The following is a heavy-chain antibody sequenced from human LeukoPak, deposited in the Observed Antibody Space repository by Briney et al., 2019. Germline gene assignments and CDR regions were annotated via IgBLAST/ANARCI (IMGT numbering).Heavy chain of an antibody. CDR3: ATPGQVHRNPLY. Sequence: PAGSLRLSCAASGFTFSSYSMSWVRQAPGKGLEWVSAISDGGGNTYYADPVKGRFTISRDNSKNSLFLQMNSLRAEDTAVYYCATPGQVHRNPLYWGQGTLVTVSS. V-gene: IGHV3-23*01. D-gene: IGHD6-19*01. J-gene: IGHJ4*02. CDR2: ISDGGGNT. CDR1: GFTFSSYS.